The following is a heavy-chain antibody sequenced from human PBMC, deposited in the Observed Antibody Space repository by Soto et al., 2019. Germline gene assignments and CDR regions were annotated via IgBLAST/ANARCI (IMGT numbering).Heavy chain of an antibody. V-gene: IGHV1-69*13. D-gene: IGHD6-13*01. CDR3: ARARGRAAAGNNYYYYGMDV. CDR2: LIPIFGTA. J-gene: IGHJ6*02. Sequence: ASVKVSCKASGGTFSSYAISWVRQAPGQGLEWMGGLIPIFGTANYAQKFQGRVTINADESTSTAYMELSSLRSEDTAVYYCARARGRAAAGNNYYYYGMDVWGQGTTVTVSS. CDR1: GGTFSSYA.